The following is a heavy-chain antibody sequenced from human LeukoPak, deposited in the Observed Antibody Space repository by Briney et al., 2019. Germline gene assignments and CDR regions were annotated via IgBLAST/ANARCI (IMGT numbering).Heavy chain of an antibody. V-gene: IGHV4-39*01. CDR3: ARHSSDYYDTSGGAFDI. D-gene: IGHD3-22*01. CDR2: IYYSGST. Sequence: PSETLSLTCTVSGGSISSSSYYWGWIRQPPGKGLEWIGSIYYSGSTYYNPSLKSRVTISVDTSKNQFSLKLSSVTAADTAVYYCARHSSDYYDTSGGAFDIWGQGTMVTVSS. J-gene: IGHJ3*02. CDR1: GGSISSSSYY.